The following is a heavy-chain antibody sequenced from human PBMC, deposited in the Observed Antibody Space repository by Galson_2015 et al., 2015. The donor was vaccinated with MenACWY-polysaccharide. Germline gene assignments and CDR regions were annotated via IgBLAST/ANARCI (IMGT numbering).Heavy chain of an antibody. CDR1: GFTFSSYG. J-gene: IGHJ6*03. D-gene: IGHD2-2*01. Sequence: SLRLSCAASGFTFSSYGMHWVRQAPGKGLEWVALISYDGSNKYYADSVKGRFTISRDNAKNSLYLQMSSLRSEDTAVYYCARGYCSSTSCYWLSEIGYYYYYYMDVWGKGTTVTVSS. CDR3: ARGYCSSTSCYWLSEIGYYYYYYMDV. CDR2: ISYDGSNK. V-gene: IGHV3-30*03.